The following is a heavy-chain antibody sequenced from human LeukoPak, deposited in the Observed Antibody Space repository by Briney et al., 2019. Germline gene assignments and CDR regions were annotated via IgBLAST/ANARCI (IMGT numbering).Heavy chain of an antibody. CDR1: GFTFSSYG. Sequence: GGSLRLSCAASGFTFSSYGMHWVRQAPGKGLEWVAVIWYDGSNKYYADSVKGRFTISRDNSKNTLYLQMNSLRAGDTAAYHCAKDRDYYDSSGYHTDAFDIWGQGTMVTVSS. V-gene: IGHV3-33*06. CDR2: IWYDGSNK. D-gene: IGHD3-22*01. CDR3: AKDRDYYDSSGYHTDAFDI. J-gene: IGHJ3*02.